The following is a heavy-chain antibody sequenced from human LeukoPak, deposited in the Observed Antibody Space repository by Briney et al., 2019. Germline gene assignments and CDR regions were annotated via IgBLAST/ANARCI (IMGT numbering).Heavy chain of an antibody. D-gene: IGHD1-26*01. V-gene: IGHV3-48*01. CDR2: ISSSSTR. CDR3: ARDVNEWELPLDY. Sequence: PGGSLRLSCAVSGFTFSTYDMNWVRQAPGKGLEWVSYISSSSTRYYADSVKGRFTISRDNAKNSLYLQMNSLRAEDTAVYYCARDVNEWELPLDYWGQGTLVTVSS. CDR1: GFTFSTYD. J-gene: IGHJ4*02.